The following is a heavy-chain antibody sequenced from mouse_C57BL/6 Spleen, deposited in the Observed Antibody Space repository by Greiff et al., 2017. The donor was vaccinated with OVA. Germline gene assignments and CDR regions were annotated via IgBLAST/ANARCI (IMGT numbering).Heavy chain of an antibody. Sequence: QVQLKESGPELVKPGASVKISCKASGYAFSSSWMNWVKQRPGKGLEWIGRIYPGDGDTNYNGKFKGKATLTADKSSSTAYMQLSSLTSEDSAVYFCARFRDYDGFDYWGQGTTLTVSS. J-gene: IGHJ2*01. CDR1: GYAFSSSW. CDR2: IYPGDGDT. V-gene: IGHV1-82*01. D-gene: IGHD2-4*01. CDR3: ARFRDYDGFDY.